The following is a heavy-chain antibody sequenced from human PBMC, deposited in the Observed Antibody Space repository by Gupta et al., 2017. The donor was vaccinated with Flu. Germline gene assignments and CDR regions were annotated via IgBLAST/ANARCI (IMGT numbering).Heavy chain of an antibody. CDR1: GFTFYHSA. D-gene: IGHD2-21*01. Sequence: EVHLWESGGGLLQPGGSLRVPCAACGFTFYHSALTWVRQAPGEGLEWVSAISGSGVNTYYADSVKGRFTISRDNSKNTVYLQMNNLRTEDTAVYYCAKGQWTPLGGIDYWGQGTLVTVSS. CDR2: ISGSGVNT. J-gene: IGHJ4*02. CDR3: AKGQWTPLGGIDY. V-gene: IGHV3-23*01.